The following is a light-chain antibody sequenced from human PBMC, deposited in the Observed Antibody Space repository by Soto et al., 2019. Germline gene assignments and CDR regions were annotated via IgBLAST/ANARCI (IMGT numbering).Light chain of an antibody. CDR2: AAS. Sequence: DIQMTQSPSSVSASVGDRVTITCRASQDISVWLAWYQQKPGKAPKLLIYAASNLQTGVPSRFSGSGSGTDFTLSINSLQPEDFATYFCQQATSFPFTFGPGTKVDV. J-gene: IGKJ3*01. CDR3: QQATSFPFT. CDR1: QDISVW. V-gene: IGKV1D-12*01.